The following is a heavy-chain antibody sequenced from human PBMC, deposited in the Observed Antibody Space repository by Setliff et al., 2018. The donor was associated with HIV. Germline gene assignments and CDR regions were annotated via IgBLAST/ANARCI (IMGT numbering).Heavy chain of an antibody. J-gene: IGHJ3*02. D-gene: IGHD2-15*01. CDR3: AIRREVVAAATTRRGLDI. V-gene: IGHV1-8*02. CDR1: GYAFSTYD. Sequence: ASVKVSCKASGYAFSTYDTNWVRQATGRGLEWMGWMNPNSGNTGYAQQFQGRITMTRNSSISTAYMDLSSLRSEDTAVYYCAIRREVVAAATTRRGLDIWGQGTMVTVSS. CDR2: MNPNSGNT.